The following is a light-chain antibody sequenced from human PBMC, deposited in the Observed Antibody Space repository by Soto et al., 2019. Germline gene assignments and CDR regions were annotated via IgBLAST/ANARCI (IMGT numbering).Light chain of an antibody. CDR3: QQLNSYPLT. CDR1: QGISSY. CDR2: AAS. Sequence: MQLTQSPSSLSASVGDRVTITCRASQGISSYLAWYQQKPGKAPKLLIYAASTLQSGVPSRFSGSGSGTDFTLTISSLQPEDFATYYCQQLNSYPLTFGGGTRWISN. J-gene: IGKJ4*01. V-gene: IGKV1-9*01.